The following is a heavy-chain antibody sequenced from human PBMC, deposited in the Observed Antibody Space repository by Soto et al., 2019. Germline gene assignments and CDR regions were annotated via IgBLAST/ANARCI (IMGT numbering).Heavy chain of an antibody. CDR2: IDPSDSYT. CDR3: AVSSGYYYYYGMDV. V-gene: IGHV5-10-1*01. J-gene: IGHJ6*02. D-gene: IGHD3-22*01. Sequence: PGESLKISCKGSGYSFTSYWISWVRQMPGKGLEWMGRIDPSDSYTNYSPSFQGHVTISADKSISTAYLQWSSLKASDTAMYYCAVSSGYYYYYGMDVWAKGPRSPLL. CDR1: GYSFTSYW.